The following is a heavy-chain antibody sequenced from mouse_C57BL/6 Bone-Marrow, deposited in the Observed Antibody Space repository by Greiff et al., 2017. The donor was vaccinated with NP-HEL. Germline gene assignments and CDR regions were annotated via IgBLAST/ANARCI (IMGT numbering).Heavy chain of an antibody. V-gene: IGHV1-50*01. CDR3: ASPFYYYGSVY. CDR2: IDPSDSYT. Sequence: QVQLQQPGAELVKPGASVKLSCKASGYTFPSYWMPWVNQRPGQGLEWIGAIDPSDSYTNYNQKFKGKATLTVDTSSSTAYMQLSSLTSEDSAVYYCASPFYYYGSVYWCQGTTLTVSS. CDR1: GYTFPSYW. J-gene: IGHJ2*01. D-gene: IGHD1-1*01.